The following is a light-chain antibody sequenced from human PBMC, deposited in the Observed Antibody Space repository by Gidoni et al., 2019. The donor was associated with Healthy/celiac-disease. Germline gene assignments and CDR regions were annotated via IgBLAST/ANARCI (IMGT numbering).Light chain of an antibody. Sequence: EIVWTQSPGTLSLSPGERATLSCRASQSVSSSYLAWYQQKPGQAPRLLIYGASSRATGIPDRCSGSGSGTDFTLTISRLEPEDFAVYYCQQYGSSPRTFGQGTKVEIK. J-gene: IGKJ1*01. V-gene: IGKV3-20*01. CDR2: GAS. CDR1: QSVSSSY. CDR3: QQYGSSPRT.